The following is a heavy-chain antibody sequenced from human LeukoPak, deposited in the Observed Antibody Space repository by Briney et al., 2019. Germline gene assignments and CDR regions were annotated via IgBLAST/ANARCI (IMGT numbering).Heavy chain of an antibody. V-gene: IGHV3-7*01. Sequence: GGSLRLSCAASGFTFSSYWMSWVRQAPGKGLEWVANIKQDGGEKYYVDSVKGRFTISRDNAKNSLYLQMNSLRAEDTAVYYCARERVEWELLDYYYYYMDVWGKGTTVTVSS. CDR3: ARERVEWELLDYYYYYMDV. J-gene: IGHJ6*03. D-gene: IGHD1-26*01. CDR1: GFTFSSYW. CDR2: IKQDGGEK.